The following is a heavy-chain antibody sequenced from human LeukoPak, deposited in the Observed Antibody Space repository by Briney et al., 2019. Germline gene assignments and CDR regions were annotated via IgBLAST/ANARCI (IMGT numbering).Heavy chain of an antibody. D-gene: IGHD5-12*01. Sequence: PSETLSLTCTVSGGSISSDYWSWIRQPPGKGLEWIGYIYYSGSTNYNPSLKSRVTISVDTSKNQFSLKLSSVTAADTAVYYCARVRREGGYVFDYWGQGTLVTVSS. V-gene: IGHV4-59*01. CDR1: GGSISSDY. CDR3: ARVRREGGYVFDY. J-gene: IGHJ4*02. CDR2: IYYSGST.